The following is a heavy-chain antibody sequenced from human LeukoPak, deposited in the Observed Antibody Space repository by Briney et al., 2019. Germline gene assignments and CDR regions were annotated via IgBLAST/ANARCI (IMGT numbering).Heavy chain of an antibody. CDR2: ISSSSSYI. V-gene: IGHV3-21*01. CDR1: GFTFSSYS. J-gene: IGHJ4*02. Sequence: GGSLRLSCAASGFTFSSYSMNWVRQAPGKGLEWVSSISSSSSYIYYADSVKGRFTISRDNAKNSLYLEMNSLSAEDTAVYYCARYSVKSGALQWFGESYRGYWGQGTLVIVSS. CDR3: ARYSVKSGALQWFGESYRGY. D-gene: IGHD3-10*01.